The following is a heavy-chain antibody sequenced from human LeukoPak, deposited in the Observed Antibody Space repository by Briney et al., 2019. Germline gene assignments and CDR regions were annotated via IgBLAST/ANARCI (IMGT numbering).Heavy chain of an antibody. J-gene: IGHJ4*02. CDR2: INPNSGGT. CDR1: GYTFTGYY. Sequence: ASVKVSCKASGYTFTGYYMHWVRQAPGQGLEWMGWINPNSGGTNYAQKFQGRVTMTRDTSISTAYMELSSLRSDDTAVYSGARGRNIGVVGAATNLEDCWGQGTLVTVSS. V-gene: IGHV1-2*02. CDR3: ARGRNIGVVGAATNLEDC. D-gene: IGHD2-15*01.